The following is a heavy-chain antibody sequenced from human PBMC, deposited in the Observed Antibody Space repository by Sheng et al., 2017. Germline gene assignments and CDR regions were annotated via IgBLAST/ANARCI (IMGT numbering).Heavy chain of an antibody. Sequence: QVQLVQSGAEVKKPGASVKVSCQASGYTFTSYGISWVRQAPGQGLEWMGWISANNGDRHYAQKLQGRVTMTTDTSTSTAYMELRSLRSDDTAVYYCARVPPDYHYMDVWGQGTTVTVSS. J-gene: IGHJ6*03. D-gene: IGHD3-10*01. V-gene: IGHV1-18*01. CDR1: GYTFTSYG. CDR3: ARVPPDYHYMDV. CDR2: ISANNGDR.